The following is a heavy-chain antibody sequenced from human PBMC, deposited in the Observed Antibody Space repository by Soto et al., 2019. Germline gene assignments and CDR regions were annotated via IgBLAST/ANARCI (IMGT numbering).Heavy chain of an antibody. V-gene: IGHV4-39*01. Sequence: SETLSLTCTVSGGSISSSSYYWGWIRQPPGKGLEWIGSIYYSGSTYYNPSLKSRVTISVDTSKNQFSLKLSSVTAADTAVYYCARRNTVTTSDYYYYYYMDVWGKGTTVTVSS. J-gene: IGHJ6*03. D-gene: IGHD4-17*01. CDR2: IYYSGST. CDR3: ARRNTVTTSDYYYYYYMDV. CDR1: GGSISSSSYY.